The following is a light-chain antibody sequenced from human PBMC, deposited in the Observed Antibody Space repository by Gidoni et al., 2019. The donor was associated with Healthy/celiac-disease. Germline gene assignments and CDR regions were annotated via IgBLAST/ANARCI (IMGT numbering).Light chain of an antibody. J-gene: IGLJ2*01. V-gene: IGLV2-14*01. CDR1: SSDVGGYNY. Sequence: QSALTHPASVSASPGQSITISCTGTSSDVGGYNYVSWYQQHPGKAPKLMIYEVSNRPSGVSNRFSGSKSGNTASLTISGLQAEDEADYYCSSYTSSSTLVFGGGTKLTVL. CDR2: EVS. CDR3: SSYTSSSTLV.